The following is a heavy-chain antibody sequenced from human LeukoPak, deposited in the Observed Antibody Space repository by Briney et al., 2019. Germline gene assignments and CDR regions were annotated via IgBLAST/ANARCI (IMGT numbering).Heavy chain of an antibody. D-gene: IGHD6-13*01. CDR2: ISGDGGST. J-gene: IGHJ6*02. CDR3: AKDNVDSSSWYITYYYYGMDV. CDR1: GFTFSSYW. Sequence: GGSLRLSCAASGFTFSSYWMHWVRQAPGKGLEWVSLISGDGGSTYYADSVKGRFTISRDNSKNSLYLQMNSLRTEDTALYYCAKDNVDSSSWYITYYYYGMDVWGQGTTVTVSS. V-gene: IGHV3-43*02.